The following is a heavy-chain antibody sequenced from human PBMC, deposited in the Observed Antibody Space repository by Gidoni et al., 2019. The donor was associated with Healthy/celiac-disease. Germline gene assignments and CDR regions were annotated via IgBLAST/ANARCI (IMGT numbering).Heavy chain of an antibody. CDR3: ARELAWATITDPFDY. Sequence: QVQLVQSGAEVKKPGASVKVSCKASGYTFTSYYMHWVRQAPGQGLEWMGIINPSGGSTSYAQKFQGRVTMTRDTSTSTVYMELSSLRSEDTAVYYCARELAWATITDPFDYWGQGTLVTVSS. J-gene: IGHJ4*02. CDR1: GYTFTSYY. D-gene: IGHD5-12*01. CDR2: INPSGGST. V-gene: IGHV1-46*01.